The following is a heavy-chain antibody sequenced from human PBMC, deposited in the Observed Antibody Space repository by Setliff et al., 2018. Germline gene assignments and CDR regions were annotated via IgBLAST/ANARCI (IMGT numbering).Heavy chain of an antibody. V-gene: IGHV1-18*01. CDR2: ISAYNGNT. D-gene: IGHD1-26*01. CDR1: GYTFTSYG. Sequence: ASVKVSCKASGYTFTSYGISWVRQAPGQGLEWMGWISAYNGNTNYAQKFQGRVTMTEDTSTDTAYMELSSLRSEDTAVYYCATSGATDYYGMDVWGQGTTVTVSS. CDR3: ATSGATDYYGMDV. J-gene: IGHJ6*02.